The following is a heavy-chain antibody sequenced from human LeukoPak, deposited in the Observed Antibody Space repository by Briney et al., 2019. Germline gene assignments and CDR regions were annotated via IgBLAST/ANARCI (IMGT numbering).Heavy chain of an antibody. V-gene: IGHV3-48*03. J-gene: IGHJ3*02. CDR3: ARIAAAHHAFDI. D-gene: IGHD6-13*01. CDR2: ISSSGSTI. Sequence: GGSLRLSCAASGFTFSSYEMNWVRQAPGKGLEWVSYISSSGSTIYYADSVKGRFTISRDNAKNSLYLQVNSLRAEDTAVYYCARIAAAHHAFDIWGQGTMVTVSS. CDR1: GFTFSSYE.